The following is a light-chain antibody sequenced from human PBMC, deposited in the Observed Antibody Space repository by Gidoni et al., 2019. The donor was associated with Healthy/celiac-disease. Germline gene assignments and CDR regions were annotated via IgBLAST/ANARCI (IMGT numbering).Light chain of an antibody. J-gene: IGKJ1*01. Sequence: ELVLTQSPGTLSLSPGERATLCCRASQSVSSSYLAWYQQKPGQAPRLLIYGASSRATGIPDRLSGSGSGTDFTLTISRLEPEDFAVYYCQQYGSSPWTFGQGTKVEIK. CDR3: QQYGSSPWT. V-gene: IGKV3-20*01. CDR1: QSVSSSY. CDR2: GAS.